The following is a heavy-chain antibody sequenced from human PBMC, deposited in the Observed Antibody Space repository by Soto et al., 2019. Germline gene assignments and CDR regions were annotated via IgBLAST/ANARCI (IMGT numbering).Heavy chain of an antibody. CDR3: ARESGGSSQRGGYYYYGMDV. Sequence: ASVKVSCKASEFTFSSYAISWVRQAPGQGLEWMGGIIPIFGTANYAQKFQGRVTITADESTSTAYMELSSLRSEDTAVYYCARESGGSSQRGGYYYYGMDVWGHGTTVTVSS. CDR1: EFTFSSYA. J-gene: IGHJ6*02. V-gene: IGHV1-69*13. CDR2: IIPIFGTA. D-gene: IGHD2-15*01.